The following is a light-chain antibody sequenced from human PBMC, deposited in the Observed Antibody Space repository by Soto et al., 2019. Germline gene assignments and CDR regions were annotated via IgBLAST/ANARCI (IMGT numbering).Light chain of an antibody. V-gene: IGLV1-51*02. CDR2: ENN. CDR3: GTLDSSLSAGV. CDR1: SSNIGNNY. J-gene: IGLJ3*02. Sequence: QSLLTQPPSVSAAPGQKVTISCSGSSSNIGNNYVSWYQQLPGTAPKLLIYENNKRPSGIPDRFSGSKSGTSATLGITGLQTGDEADYYCGTLDSSLSAGVFGGGTKLTVL.